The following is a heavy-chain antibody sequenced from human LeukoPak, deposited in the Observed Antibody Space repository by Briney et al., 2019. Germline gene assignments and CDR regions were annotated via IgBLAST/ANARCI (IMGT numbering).Heavy chain of an antibody. Sequence: SVKVSCKASGGTFSSYAISWVRQAPGQGLEWMGGIIPIFGTANYAQKFQGRVTMTEDTSTDTAYMELSSLRSEDTAVYYCATLYSGYDYYFDYWGQGTLVTVSS. CDR1: GGTFSSYA. V-gene: IGHV1-69*06. CDR3: ATLYSGYDYYFDY. CDR2: IIPIFGTA. J-gene: IGHJ4*02. D-gene: IGHD5-12*01.